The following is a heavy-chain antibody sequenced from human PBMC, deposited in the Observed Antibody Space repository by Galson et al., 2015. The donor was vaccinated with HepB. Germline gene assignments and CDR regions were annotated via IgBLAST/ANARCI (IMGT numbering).Heavy chain of an antibody. CDR1: GGTFSSYA. D-gene: IGHD4-11*01. Sequence: SVKVSCKASGGTFSSYAISWVRQAPGQGLEWMGGIIPIFGTANYAQKFQGRVTITADKSTSTAYMELSSLRSEDTAVYYCAKSNGNYDGFGWGQGTLVTVSS. V-gene: IGHV1-69*06. CDR2: IIPIFGTA. J-gene: IGHJ4*02. CDR3: AKSNGNYDGFG.